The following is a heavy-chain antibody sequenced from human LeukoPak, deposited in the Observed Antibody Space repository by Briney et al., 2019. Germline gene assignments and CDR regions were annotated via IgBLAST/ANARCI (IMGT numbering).Heavy chain of an antibody. Sequence: SETPSLTCTVSGGSISSYYWSWIRQSPGKGLEWIGYISYSGSTNYSPSLKSRVTISVDTSKNQFSLKLSSVTAADTAAYYCAREGFGELTFDYWGQGILVTVSS. CDR3: AREGFGELTFDY. CDR1: GGSISSYY. J-gene: IGHJ4*02. D-gene: IGHD3-10*01. V-gene: IGHV4-59*01. CDR2: ISYSGST.